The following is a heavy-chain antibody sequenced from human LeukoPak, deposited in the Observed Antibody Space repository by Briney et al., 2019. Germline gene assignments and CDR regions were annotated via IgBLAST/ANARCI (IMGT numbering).Heavy chain of an antibody. CDR2: INSGGDDT. D-gene: IGHD6-19*01. CDR1: GFTFSTYW. J-gene: IGHJ4*02. CDR3: ARRIGYSSGHSAVYYFDY. Sequence: SGGSLRLSCAASGFTFSTYWMHWVRQAPGKGLVWVSLINSGGDDTGYADSVKGRFTISRDNAKNTLYLQMNSLRAEDTAVYYCARRIGYSSGHSAVYYFDYWGQGTLVTVSS. V-gene: IGHV3-74*01.